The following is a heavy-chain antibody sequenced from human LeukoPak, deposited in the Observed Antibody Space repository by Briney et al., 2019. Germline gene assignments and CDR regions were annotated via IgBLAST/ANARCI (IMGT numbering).Heavy chain of an antibody. J-gene: IGHJ4*02. D-gene: IGHD1-26*01. CDR1: GFTFSSYS. CDR2: ISTTSTYI. Sequence: GGSLRLSCAASGFTFSSYSMNWVRQAPGKGLEWLSSISTTSTYIYYADSVKGRFTISRDNAKNSLYLQMNSLRAEDTALYYCAKSFYPGKGSYYFDYWGQGTLVTVSS. V-gene: IGHV3-21*04. CDR3: AKSFYPGKGSYYFDY.